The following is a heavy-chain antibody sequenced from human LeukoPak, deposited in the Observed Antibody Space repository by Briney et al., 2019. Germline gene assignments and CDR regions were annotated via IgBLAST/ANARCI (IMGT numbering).Heavy chain of an antibody. V-gene: IGHV4-39*07. CDR1: VGSIGSSSYY. J-gene: IGHJ4*02. CDR2: VYYSGST. D-gene: IGHD2-15*01. CDR3: VVVVGATRIDY. Sequence: SETLSLTCTVSVGSIGSSSYYWGWIRQPPGKGLEWLGSVYYSGSTYYNPSLKSRVTISVDTSKDQFSLKLSSVTAADTAVYYSVVVVGATRIDYWGQGTLVTVSS.